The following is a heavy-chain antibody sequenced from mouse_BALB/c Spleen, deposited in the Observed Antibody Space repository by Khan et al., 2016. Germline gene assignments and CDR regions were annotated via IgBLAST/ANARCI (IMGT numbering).Heavy chain of an antibody. J-gene: IGHJ3*01. Sequence: EVQLQESGPGLVKPSQSLSLTCTVTGYSITSDYAWNWIRQFPGNKLEWMGYISYSGSTSYNPSLKSRISITRDTSKNQFLLQLNSVTTEDTATYYCATTVVAPRFAYWGQGTLVTVSA. CDR3: ATTVVAPRFAY. CDR1: GYSITSDYA. D-gene: IGHD1-1*01. CDR2: ISYSGST. V-gene: IGHV3-2*02.